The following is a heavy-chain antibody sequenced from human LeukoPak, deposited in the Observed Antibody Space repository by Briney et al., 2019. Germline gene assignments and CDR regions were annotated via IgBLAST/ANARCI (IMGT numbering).Heavy chain of an antibody. J-gene: IGHJ4*02. Sequence: PGGSLRLSCEASGFSFISYGMHWVRQAPGKGLEWVGVISDDGRNKDYADSVRGRFTISRDNSKDTLYLQMNSLRTEDTAVYYCAKRPSDYGDYVSYFDYWGQGTLVTVSS. CDR1: GFSFISYG. CDR2: ISDDGRNK. CDR3: AKRPSDYGDYVSYFDY. D-gene: IGHD4-17*01. V-gene: IGHV3-30*18.